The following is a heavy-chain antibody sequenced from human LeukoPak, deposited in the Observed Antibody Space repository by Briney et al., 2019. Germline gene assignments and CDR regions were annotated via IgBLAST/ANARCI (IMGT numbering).Heavy chain of an antibody. CDR3: AKDSGYDSLDY. J-gene: IGHJ4*02. V-gene: IGHV3-30*18. D-gene: IGHD5-12*01. CDR1: GFTFSSYG. CDR2: ISYDGSNK. Sequence: QPGRSLRLSCAASGFTFSSYGMHWVRQAPGKGLEWVAVISYDGSNKYYADSVKGRFTISRDNSKNTLYLQMNSLRAEDTAVYYCAKDSGYDSLDYWGQGTLVTVSS.